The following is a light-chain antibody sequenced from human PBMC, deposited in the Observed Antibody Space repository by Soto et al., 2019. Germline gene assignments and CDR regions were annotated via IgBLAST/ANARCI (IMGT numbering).Light chain of an antibody. Sequence: EIVLTQSPATLSLSPGERATLSCGASQSINNNYLAWYQQKPGLAPRLLIYDASTRAAGIPDRFSGSGSGTDFTLTISRLEPEDCAVYYCQQFDNLITFGGGTKVDIK. J-gene: IGKJ4*01. CDR3: QQFDNLIT. CDR2: DAS. CDR1: QSINNNY. V-gene: IGKV3D-20*01.